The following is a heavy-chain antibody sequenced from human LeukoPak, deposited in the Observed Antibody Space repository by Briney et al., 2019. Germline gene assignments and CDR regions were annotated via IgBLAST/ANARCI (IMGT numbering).Heavy chain of an antibody. V-gene: IGHV3-66*02. CDR3: ARSDSSGCLDY. J-gene: IGHJ4*02. CDR2: IYSGGST. CDR1: GFTVSSNY. D-gene: IGHD6-19*01. Sequence: GGSLRLSCAASGFTVSSNYMSWVRQAPGKGLEGVSVIYSGGSTYYADSVKGRFTHSRDNSKNTLYLQMNSLRAEDTAVYYCARSDSSGCLDYWGQGTLVTVSS.